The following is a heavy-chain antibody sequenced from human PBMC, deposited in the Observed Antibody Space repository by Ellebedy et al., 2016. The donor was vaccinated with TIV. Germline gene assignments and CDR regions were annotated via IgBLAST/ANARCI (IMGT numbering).Heavy chain of an antibody. D-gene: IGHD3-10*02. CDR1: GYTFTSSG. CDR2: ISAYNGNT. CDR3: AKSGLFGELLYLDY. V-gene: IGHV1-18*01. Sequence: AASVKVSCKASGYTFTSSGISWVRQAPGQGLEWMGWISAYNGNTNYAQKLQGRVTMTTDTSTSTAYMELRGLRSDDTAVFYCAKSGLFGELLYLDYWGQGTLVTVSS. J-gene: IGHJ4*02.